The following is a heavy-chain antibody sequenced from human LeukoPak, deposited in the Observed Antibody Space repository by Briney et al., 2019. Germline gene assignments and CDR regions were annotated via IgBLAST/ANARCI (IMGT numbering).Heavy chain of an antibody. Sequence: GGSLRLSCAASGFTFSSYGMHWVRQAPGKGLEWVAVISYDGSNKYYADSVKGRFTISRDNSKNTLYLQMNSLRAEDTAVYYCAKDLLAVAGPYAFQHWGQGTLVTVSS. CDR1: GFTFSSYG. J-gene: IGHJ1*01. D-gene: IGHD6-19*01. CDR3: AKDLLAVAGPYAFQH. CDR2: ISYDGSNK. V-gene: IGHV3-30*18.